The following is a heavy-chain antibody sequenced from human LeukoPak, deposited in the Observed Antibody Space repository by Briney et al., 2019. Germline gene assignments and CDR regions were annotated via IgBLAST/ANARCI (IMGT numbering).Heavy chain of an antibody. CDR1: GFTFSSYW. CDR3: AKSGGSSGKALGY. Sequence: GGSLRLSCAASGFTFSSYWMSWVRQAPGKGLEWVAVISYDGSNKYYADSVKGRFTISRDNSKNTLYLQMNSLRAEDTAVYYCAKSGGSSGKALGYWGQGTLVTVSS. V-gene: IGHV3-30*18. D-gene: IGHD3-22*01. J-gene: IGHJ4*02. CDR2: ISYDGSNK.